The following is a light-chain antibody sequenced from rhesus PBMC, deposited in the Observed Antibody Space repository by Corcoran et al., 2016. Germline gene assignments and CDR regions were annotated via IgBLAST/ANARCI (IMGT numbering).Light chain of an antibody. Sequence: DIQMTQSPSSLSASVGDTVTITCRTSQGVRSNLHWFQQKPGKAPNLLLFDASSLQRGVPSKFSGIGSGTDFTLTISSLQPEDFATYDCLQHDSYPFTFGPGTKLDIK. CDR1: QGVRSN. V-gene: IGKV1-28*03. CDR2: DAS. CDR3: LQHDSYPFT. J-gene: IGKJ3*01.